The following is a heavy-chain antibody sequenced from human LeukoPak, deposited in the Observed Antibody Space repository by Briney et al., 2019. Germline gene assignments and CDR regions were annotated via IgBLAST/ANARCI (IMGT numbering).Heavy chain of an antibody. Sequence: PGGSLRLSCAASGFTFSSYAMSWVRQAPGMGLEWVSFIRSKTFGGTPKYAASVNGRFTISRDDSKSIAYLQMNSLKTEDTGVYYCTRGPMPVVQDAFYLWGQGTKVTVSS. CDR3: TRGPMPVVQDAFYL. CDR1: GFTFSSYA. J-gene: IGHJ3*01. CDR2: IRSKTFGGTP. D-gene: IGHD2-2*01. V-gene: IGHV3-49*04.